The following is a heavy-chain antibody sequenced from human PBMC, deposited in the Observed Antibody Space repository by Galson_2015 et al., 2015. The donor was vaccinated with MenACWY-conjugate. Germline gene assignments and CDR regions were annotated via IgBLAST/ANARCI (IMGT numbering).Heavy chain of an antibody. J-gene: IGHJ4*02. Sequence: SLRLSCAASGFTFTTYAMSWVRQAPGKGLEWVSAITGSGGTTYYADSVKGRFTISRDNSKNTLNLQMNSLRAEDTALYYCARSTLGWLRNPLYRGQGALVTVSS. V-gene: IGHV3-23*01. D-gene: IGHD5-12*01. CDR1: GFTFTTYA. CDR2: ITGSGGTT. CDR3: ARSTLGWLRNPLY.